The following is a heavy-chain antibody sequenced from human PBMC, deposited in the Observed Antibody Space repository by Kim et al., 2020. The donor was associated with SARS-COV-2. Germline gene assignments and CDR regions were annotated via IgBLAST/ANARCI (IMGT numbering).Heavy chain of an antibody. V-gene: IGHV3-9*01. J-gene: IGHJ5*02. CDR3: AKDSAPVAGKGWFDP. D-gene: IGHD6-19*01. CDR2: ISWNSGSI. CDR1: GFTFDHYA. Sequence: GGSLRLSCAASGFTFDHYAMHWVRQAPGKGLEWVSGISWNSGSIGYADSVKGRFTISRDNAKNSLYLQMNSLRAEDTALYYCAKDSAPVAGKGWFDPWGQGTLVTVSS.